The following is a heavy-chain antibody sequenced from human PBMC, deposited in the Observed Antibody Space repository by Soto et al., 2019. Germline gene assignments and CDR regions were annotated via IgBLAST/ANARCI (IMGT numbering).Heavy chain of an antibody. CDR1: GFTFSSYA. D-gene: IGHD3-22*01. V-gene: IGHV3-23*01. Sequence: EGSLRLSCAASGFTFSSYAMSWVRQAPGKGLEWVSAISGSGGSTYYADSVKGRFTISRDNSKNTLYLQMNSLRAEDTAVYYCAKDFYYDSSGDAFDIWGQGTMVTVSS. CDR2: ISGSGGST. CDR3: AKDFYYDSSGDAFDI. J-gene: IGHJ3*02.